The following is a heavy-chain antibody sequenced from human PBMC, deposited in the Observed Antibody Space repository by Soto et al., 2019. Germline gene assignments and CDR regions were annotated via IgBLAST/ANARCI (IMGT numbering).Heavy chain of an antibody. J-gene: IGHJ6*03. D-gene: IGHD2-15*01. Sequence: QVQLVQSGAEVKKPGASVMLSCKASGYSFTSYDINWVRQAAGQGLEWVGWINPNSGNTDYAQKFQGRVTMTRDTSRRTAYMELSSLRSEDTAVYYCARSPFIDYFSMDVWGKGTTVTVSS. CDR1: GYSFTSYD. CDR2: INPNSGNT. V-gene: IGHV1-8*01. CDR3: ARSPFIDYFSMDV.